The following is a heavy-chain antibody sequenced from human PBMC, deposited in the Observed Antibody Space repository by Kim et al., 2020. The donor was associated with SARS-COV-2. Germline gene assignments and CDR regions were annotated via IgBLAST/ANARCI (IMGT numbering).Heavy chain of an antibody. CDR3: ARVFGFYRGGSRFDI. CDR1: GFTFSSYA. V-gene: IGHV3-30*04. CDR2: ISYDGSNK. Sequence: GGSLRLSCAASGFTFSSYAMHWVRQAPGKGLEWVAVISYDGSNKYYADSVKGRFTISRDNSKNTLYLQMNSLRAEDTAVYYCARVFGFYRGGSRFDIWGQGTMVTVSS. D-gene: IGHD2-15*01. J-gene: IGHJ3*02.